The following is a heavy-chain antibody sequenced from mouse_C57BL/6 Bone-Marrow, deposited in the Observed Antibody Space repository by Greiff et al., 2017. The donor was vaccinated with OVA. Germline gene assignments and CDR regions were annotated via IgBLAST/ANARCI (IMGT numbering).Heavy chain of an antibody. D-gene: IGHD1-1*01. Sequence: QVQLQQSGPELVKPGASVKISCKASGYAFSSSWMNWVKQRPGKGLEWIGRIHPGDGDTNYNGKFKGKATLTGDKSSSTAYMQLSSLTSEDSAVCFWAGSGSNYYGPFAYWGQGTLVTVSA. J-gene: IGHJ3*01. CDR3: AGSGSNYYGPFAY. V-gene: IGHV1-82*01. CDR2: IHPGDGDT. CDR1: GYAFSSSW.